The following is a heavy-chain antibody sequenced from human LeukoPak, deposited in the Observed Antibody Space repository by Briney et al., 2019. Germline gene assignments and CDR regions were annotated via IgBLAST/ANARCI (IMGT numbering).Heavy chain of an antibody. CDR2: TYYRSKWYN. D-gene: IGHD3-22*01. CDR3: ARGERYYYNY. Sequence: SQTLSLTCAISGDSVSSNSAAWIWVRQSPSRGLEWLGRTYYRSKWYNDYAVSVKSRITNNPDTSKTQSSLQLNSVTPEDTAVYYCARGERYYYNYWGQGTLVTVSS. J-gene: IGHJ4*02. CDR1: GDSVSSNSAA. V-gene: IGHV6-1*01.